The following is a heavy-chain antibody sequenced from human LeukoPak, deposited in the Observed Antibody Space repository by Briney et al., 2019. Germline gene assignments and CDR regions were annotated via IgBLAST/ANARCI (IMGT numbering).Heavy chain of an antibody. D-gene: IGHD5-12*01. CDR2: INHSGST. V-gene: IGHV4-34*01. CDR1: GGSFSGYY. CDR3: ARERPWLRLALDY. J-gene: IGHJ4*02. Sequence: SETLSLTCAVYGGSFSGYYWSLIRQPPGKGLEWIGEINHSGSTNYNPSLKSRVTISVDTSKNQFSLKLSSVTAADTAVYYCARERPWLRLALDYWGQGTLVTVSS.